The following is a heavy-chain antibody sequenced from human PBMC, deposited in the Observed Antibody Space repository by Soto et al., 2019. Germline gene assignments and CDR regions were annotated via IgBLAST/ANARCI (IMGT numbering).Heavy chain of an antibody. D-gene: IGHD5-12*01. V-gene: IGHV1-69*01. CDR1: GGTFSSYA. CDR3: ARDNDEWLRFSPLRF. J-gene: IGHJ4*02. Sequence: QVQLVQSGAEVKKPGSSVKVSCKASGGTFSSYAISWVRQAPGQGLEWMGGIIPIFGTANYAQKFQGRVTITADESTSTAYMERSSLRSEDTAVYYCARDNDEWLRFSPLRFWGQGTLVTVSS. CDR2: IIPIFGTA.